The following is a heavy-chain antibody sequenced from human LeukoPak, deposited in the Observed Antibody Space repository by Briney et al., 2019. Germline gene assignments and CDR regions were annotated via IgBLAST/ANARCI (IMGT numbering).Heavy chain of an antibody. CDR2: IIPIFGTA. CDR3: AGDYRQNGGTGTFDY. D-gene: IGHD2-8*02. CDR1: GGTFSSYA. Sequence: SVKVSCKASGGTFSSYAISWVRQAPGQGLEWMGGIIPIFGTADYAQKFQGRVTITADESTSTAYMELSSLRSEDTAVYYCAGDYRQNGGTGTFDYWGQGTLVTVSS. J-gene: IGHJ4*02. V-gene: IGHV1-69*13.